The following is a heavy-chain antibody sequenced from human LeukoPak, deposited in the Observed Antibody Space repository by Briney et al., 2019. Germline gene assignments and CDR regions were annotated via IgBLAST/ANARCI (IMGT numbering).Heavy chain of an antibody. CDR1: GFTFSSYS. J-gene: IGHJ5*02. D-gene: IGHD3-3*01. Sequence: PGGSLRLSCAASGFTFSSYSMSWVRQAPGKGLKWVSSISSSSSYIYYADSVKGRFTISRDNARNSLYLQMNSLRAEDTAVYYCARDRFGGTWGQGTLVTVSS. CDR3: ARDRFGGT. CDR2: ISSSSSYI. V-gene: IGHV3-21*01.